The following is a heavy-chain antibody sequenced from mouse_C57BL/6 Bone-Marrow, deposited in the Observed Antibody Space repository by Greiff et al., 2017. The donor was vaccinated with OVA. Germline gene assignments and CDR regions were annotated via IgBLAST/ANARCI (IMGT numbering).Heavy chain of an antibody. V-gene: IGHV1-7*01. CDR1: GYTFTSYW. J-gene: IGHJ4*01. D-gene: IGHD2-5*01. CDR2: ITPSSGYP. Sequence: QVQLQQSGAELAKPGASVKLSCKASGYTFTSYWMHWVKQRPGQGLEWIGYITPSSGYPKYNQKFKDKATLTADKSSSTAYMQLSSLTYEDSAVYYCARNSPSYYSNQGWAMDYWGQGTSVTVSS. CDR3: ARNSPSYYSNQGWAMDY.